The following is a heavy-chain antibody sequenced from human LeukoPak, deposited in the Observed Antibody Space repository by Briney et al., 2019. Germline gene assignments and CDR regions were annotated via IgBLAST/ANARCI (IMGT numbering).Heavy chain of an antibody. V-gene: IGHV6-1*01. CDR2: TYYRSKWYN. D-gene: IGHD3-9*01. J-gene: IGHJ3*02. Sequence: SQTLSLTCVISGDSVSSKNAAWDWIRQSPSRGLEWLGRTYYRSKWYNDYAVSVESRITINPDTSKNQFSLQLNSVTPEDTAVYYCARDSTGYQVGHDAFNIWGQGTMVTVSS. CDR3: ARDSTGYQVGHDAFNI. CDR1: GDSVSSKNAA.